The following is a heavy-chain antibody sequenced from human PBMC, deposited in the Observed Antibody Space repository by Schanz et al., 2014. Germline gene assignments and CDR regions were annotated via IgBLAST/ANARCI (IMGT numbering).Heavy chain of an antibody. D-gene: IGHD3-22*01. CDR2: INPDGSGK. CDR3: AKVWGSDYFYPFDY. Sequence: EVQLVESGGGLVQPGGSLRLSCATSGFTFSTYAMSWVRQAPGKGLESVAKINPDGSGKYYVVSVKGRFTISRDNAKKSLYLQMNTLRAEDTAVYYCAKVWGSDYFYPFDYWGQGTLVTVSS. CDR1: GFTFSTYA. J-gene: IGHJ4*02. V-gene: IGHV3-7*03.